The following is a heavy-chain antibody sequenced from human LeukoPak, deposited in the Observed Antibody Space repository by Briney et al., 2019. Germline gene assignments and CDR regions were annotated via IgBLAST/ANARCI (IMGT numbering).Heavy chain of an antibody. CDR3: VTTRSSSWPPFDP. D-gene: IGHD2-2*01. CDR2: ISSNGGST. Sequence: GGSLRLSCSASGFTFSSYAMHWVRQAPGKELEYVSAISSNGGSTYYADSVKGRFIISRDNSKNTLYLQMSSLRAEDTAVYYCVTTRSSSWPPFDPWGQGTLVTVSS. V-gene: IGHV3-64D*06. CDR1: GFTFSSYA. J-gene: IGHJ5*02.